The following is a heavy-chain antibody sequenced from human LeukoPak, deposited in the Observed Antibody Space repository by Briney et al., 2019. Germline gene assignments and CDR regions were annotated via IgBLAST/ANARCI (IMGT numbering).Heavy chain of an antibody. Sequence: SETLSLTCAVYGGSFSGYYWSWIRQPPGKGLEWIGEINHSGSTNYNPSLKSRVTISVDTSKNQFSLKLSSVTAADTAVYYCATRPGYCSSTSCESAFDIWGQGTMVTVSS. V-gene: IGHV4-34*01. CDR2: INHSGST. D-gene: IGHD2-2*01. J-gene: IGHJ3*02. CDR1: GGSFSGYY. CDR3: ATRPGYCSSTSCESAFDI.